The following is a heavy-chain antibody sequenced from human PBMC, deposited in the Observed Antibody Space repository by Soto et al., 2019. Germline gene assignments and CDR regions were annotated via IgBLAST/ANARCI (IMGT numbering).Heavy chain of an antibody. D-gene: IGHD3-22*01. CDR2: IYTSGST. Sequence: PWETLSLTCTVSGGSISSYYWSWIRQPAGKGLEWIGRIYTSGSTNYNPSLKSRVTMSVDTSKNQFSLKLSSVTAADTAVYYCAREIDYDSSGYPTDYWGQGTLVTVS. CDR1: GGSISSYY. V-gene: IGHV4-4*07. CDR3: AREIDYDSSGYPTDY. J-gene: IGHJ4*02.